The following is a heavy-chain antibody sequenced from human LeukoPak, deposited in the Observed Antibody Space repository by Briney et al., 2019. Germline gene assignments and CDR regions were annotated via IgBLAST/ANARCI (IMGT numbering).Heavy chain of an antibody. CDR3: ARDPYSGNYGAYYYYYMDV. J-gene: IGHJ6*03. V-gene: IGHV3-48*03. Sequence: GGSLRLSCAASGFTFSSYEMNWVRQAPGKGLEWVSYISSSVSTIYYADSVKGRFTISRDNAKNSLYLQMDSLRVEDTAVYYCARDPYSGNYGAYYYYYMDVWGKGTTVTISS. CDR1: GFTFSSYE. CDR2: ISSSVSTI. D-gene: IGHD1-26*01.